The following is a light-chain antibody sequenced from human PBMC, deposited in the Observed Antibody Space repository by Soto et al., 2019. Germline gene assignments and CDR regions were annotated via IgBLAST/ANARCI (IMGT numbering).Light chain of an antibody. CDR1: QSISSW. CDR2: DAA. J-gene: IGKJ1*01. V-gene: IGKV1-5*01. Sequence: IQMTRGPSTLSASVGEGVTITCRASQSISSWLAWYQQKPGKAPKLLIYDAARVESGVPSRFRGSRSGTEITLTICSLQPDDFATYYFQQYNSYSQKLGQGTKVDIK. CDR3: QQYNSYSQK.